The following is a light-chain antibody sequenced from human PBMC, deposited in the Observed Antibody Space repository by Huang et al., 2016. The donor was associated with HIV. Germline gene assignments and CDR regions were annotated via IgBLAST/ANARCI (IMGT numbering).Light chain of an antibody. V-gene: IGKV2-28*01. CDR1: QSLLHSDGYNY. CDR2: LGS. J-gene: IGKJ4*01. CDR3: MQALQTPRT. Sequence: DIVMTQSPLSLPVTPGEPASISCRSSQSLLHSDGYNYLDWYLQRPWQSPQLLIYLGSNRASGVPDRFSGSGSGTDFTLKISRLEAEDVGVYYCMQALQTPRTFGGGTKVEIK.